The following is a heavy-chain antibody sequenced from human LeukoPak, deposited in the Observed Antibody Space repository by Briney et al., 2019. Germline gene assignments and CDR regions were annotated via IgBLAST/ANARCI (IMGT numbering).Heavy chain of an antibody. CDR2: ISSSSSYI. CDR3: VRDYQYYDSGTFFY. J-gene: IGHJ4*02. D-gene: IGHD3-22*01. V-gene: IGHV3-21*01. CDR1: GFTFSSYS. Sequence: GGSLRLSCAASGFTFSSYSMNWVRQAPGKGLEWVSSISSSSSYIYYADSVKGRFTISRDNSKNTLYLQMNSLRTEDTAVYFCVRDYQYYDSGTFFYWGQGTLVTVSS.